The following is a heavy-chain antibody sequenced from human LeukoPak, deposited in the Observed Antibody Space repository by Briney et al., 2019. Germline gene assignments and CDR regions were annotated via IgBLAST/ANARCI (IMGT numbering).Heavy chain of an antibody. CDR1: GGSIGSGDYY. D-gene: IGHD1-1*01. CDR2: ISNSGST. J-gene: IGHJ3*02. Sequence: SQTLSLTCAVSGGSIGSGDYYWSWVRQPPGKGLEWIGYISNSGSTNYNPSLKSRVTISVDTSKNQLSLKLSSVTAADTAVYHCVRLQPNTGEWAFDIWGQGTMVSVSS. CDR3: VRLQPNTGEWAFDI. V-gene: IGHV4-61*08.